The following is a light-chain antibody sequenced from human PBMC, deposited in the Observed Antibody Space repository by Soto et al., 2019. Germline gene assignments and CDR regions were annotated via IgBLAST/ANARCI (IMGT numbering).Light chain of an antibody. CDR3: AAWDDSLNASV. Sequence: QSALTQPASVSGSPGQSITISCTGTNDDVGGYGFVSWFQQRPAKVPKLIIYDGVKRPSGVSRRFSGSKSGNTASLTISGLQADDEADYYCAAWDDSLNASVFGGGTQLTVL. J-gene: IGLJ7*01. CDR1: NDDVGGYGF. CDR2: DGV. V-gene: IGLV2-23*01.